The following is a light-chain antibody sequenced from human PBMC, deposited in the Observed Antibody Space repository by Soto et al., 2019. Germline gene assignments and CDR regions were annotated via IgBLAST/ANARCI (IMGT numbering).Light chain of an antibody. CDR1: QTINYSY. J-gene: IGKJ3*01. CDR3: QQYGASPFP. Sequence: EIVLTQSPGTLSLSPGERATLSCRASQTINYSYLAWYQQKPGQAPRILIYGASSRATGIPDRFSGRGSGTDFTLTISRLEPEDFAVYYCQQYGASPFPFGPGTKVDIK. CDR2: GAS. V-gene: IGKV3-20*01.